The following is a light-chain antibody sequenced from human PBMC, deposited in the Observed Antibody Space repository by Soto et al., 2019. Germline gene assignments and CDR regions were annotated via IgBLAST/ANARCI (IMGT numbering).Light chain of an antibody. V-gene: IGKV3-20*01. CDR1: QSLNTD. CDR3: QQYGNSPQT. CDR2: GAS. Sequence: IGMTQSPASLSVSPGESATLSFRASQSLNTDLAWYQQKPGQAPRLLIYGASSRATGIPNRFSGSGSGTDFTLTISRLEPEDFAVYYCQQYGNSPQTFGQRT. J-gene: IGKJ1*01.